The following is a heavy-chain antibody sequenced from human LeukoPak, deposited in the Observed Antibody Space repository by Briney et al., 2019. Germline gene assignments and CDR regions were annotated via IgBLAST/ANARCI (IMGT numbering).Heavy chain of an antibody. CDR2: INAGNGDT. CDR1: GYTFTSYA. J-gene: IGHJ5*02. Sequence: ASVKVSCKASGYTFTSYAIHWVRQAPGQRLEWMGWINAGNGDTKYSQEFQGRVTITRDTSASTAYMELRSLRSDDTAVYYCARDDRRWSTGLNNWFDPWGQGTLVTVSS. CDR3: ARDDRRWSTGLNNWFDP. D-gene: IGHD1-14*01. V-gene: IGHV1-3*01.